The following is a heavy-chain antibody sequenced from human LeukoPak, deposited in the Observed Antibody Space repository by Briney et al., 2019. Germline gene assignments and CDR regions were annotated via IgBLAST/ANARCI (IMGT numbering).Heavy chain of an antibody. CDR1: GFTFGSYS. CDR2: ISSSSSYI. D-gene: IGHD6-13*01. CDR3: ASSYSSSSYYFDY. J-gene: IGHJ4*02. V-gene: IGHV3-21*01. Sequence: PGGSLRLSCAASGFTFGSYSMNWVRQAPGKGLEWVSSISSSSSYIYYADSVKGRFTISRDNAKNSLYLQMNSLRAEDTAVYYCASSYSSSSYYFDYWGQGTLVTVSS.